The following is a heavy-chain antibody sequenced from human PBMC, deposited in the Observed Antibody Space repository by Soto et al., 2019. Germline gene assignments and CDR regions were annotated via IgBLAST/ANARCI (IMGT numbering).Heavy chain of an antibody. CDR2: IIPILGIA. D-gene: IGHD1-26*01. J-gene: IGHJ5*02. Sequence: ASVKVSCKASGGTFSSYAISWVRQAPGQGLEWMGGIIPILGIANYAQKFQGRVTITAEKATSTAYMELSSLRSEDPAVDYWARDRGGSYNWCDTGGKGTLVTISS. V-gene: IGHV1-69*10. CDR1: GGTFSSYA. CDR3: ARDRGGSYNWCDT.